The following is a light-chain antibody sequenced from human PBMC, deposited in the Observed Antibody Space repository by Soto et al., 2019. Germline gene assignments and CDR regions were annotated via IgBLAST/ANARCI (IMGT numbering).Light chain of an antibody. CDR3: QQYGSSPYT. Sequence: EIVLTQSPGTLSLSPGERATLSCRASQSVSSSYLAWYQQKPGQAPRLLIYGASSRATGISDRFSVSGSGTDFTLTISRLDPEDFAVYYCQQYGSSPYTFGQGTKLEIK. CDR2: GAS. CDR1: QSVSSSY. J-gene: IGKJ2*01. V-gene: IGKV3-20*01.